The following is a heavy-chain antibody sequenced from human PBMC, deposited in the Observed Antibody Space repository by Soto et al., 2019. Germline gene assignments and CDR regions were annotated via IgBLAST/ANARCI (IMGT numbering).Heavy chain of an antibody. J-gene: IGHJ6*01. CDR3: SRYLITWTHLRSNGMEV. CDR1: GFTFGDYA. Sequence: GGSLRLSCRASGFTFGDYAMSWFRQAPGKGLEWVGFIRSKAYGGTTEYAASVKGRFTISRDDSKSIAYLQMNSLKTEDTAVYYCSRYLITWTHLRSNGMEVRGQGTTVTVSS. V-gene: IGHV3-49*03. D-gene: IGHD5-18*01. CDR2: IRSKAYGGTT.